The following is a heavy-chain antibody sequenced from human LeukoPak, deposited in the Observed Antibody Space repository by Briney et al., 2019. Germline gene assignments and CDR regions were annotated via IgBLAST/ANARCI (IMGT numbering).Heavy chain of an antibody. J-gene: IGHJ4*02. D-gene: IGHD3-9*01. CDR2: IRYDGSNK. CDR3: AKSNLIDTYYDILTGYHPFDY. CDR1: GFTFSSYW. V-gene: IGHV3-30*02. Sequence: GGSLRLSCAASGFTFSSYWMSWVRQAPGKGLEWVAFIRYDGSNKYYADSVKGRFTISRDNSKNTLYLQMNSLRAEDTAVYYCAKSNLIDTYYDILTGYHPFDYWGQGTLVTVSS.